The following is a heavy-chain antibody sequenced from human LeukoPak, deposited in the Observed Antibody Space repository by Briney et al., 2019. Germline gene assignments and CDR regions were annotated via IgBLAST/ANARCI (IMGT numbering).Heavy chain of an antibody. V-gene: IGHV3-30-3*01. Sequence: PGGSLRLSCAASGFTFSSYAMHWVRQAPGKGLEWVAVISYDGSNKYYADSVKGQFTISRDNSKNTLYLQMNSLRAEDTAVYYCAREAGYSYGYFDYWGQGTLVTVSS. CDR3: AREAGYSYGYFDY. CDR1: GFTFSSYA. CDR2: ISYDGSNK. D-gene: IGHD5-18*01. J-gene: IGHJ4*02.